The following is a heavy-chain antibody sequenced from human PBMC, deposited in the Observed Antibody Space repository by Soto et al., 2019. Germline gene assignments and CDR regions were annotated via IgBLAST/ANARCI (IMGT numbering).Heavy chain of an antibody. Sequence: EVQLVESGGGPVKPGGSLRLSCPASGFAFNTYSMNWVRQAPGKGLEWVAFITRSSSYIYYADSVRGRFTLSRDNAKNSLYLQMNSLRAEDTAIYYCARDDGWLILDYWGQGTLVTVSS. D-gene: IGHD6-19*01. V-gene: IGHV3-21*06. CDR3: ARDDGWLILDY. J-gene: IGHJ4*02. CDR1: GFAFNTYS. CDR2: ITRSSSYI.